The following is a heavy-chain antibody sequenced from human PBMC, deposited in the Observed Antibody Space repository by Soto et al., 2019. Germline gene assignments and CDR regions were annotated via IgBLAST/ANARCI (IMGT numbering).Heavy chain of an antibody. CDR3: AHSPKSPCLIREPMIWCGELLPTDY. CDR1: GFSLSTSGVG. CDR2: IYWNDAK. V-gene: IGHV2-5*01. D-gene: IGHD3-10*01. J-gene: IGHJ4*02. Sequence: SGPTLVNPTQTLTLTCTFSGFSLSTSGVGVGWIRQPPGKALEWLALIYWNDAKRYSPSLKSRLTSTKDTSKNQVVLTMTNMDPVDPATYYCAHSPKSPCLIREPMIWCGELLPTDYWGQGTLVTVSS.